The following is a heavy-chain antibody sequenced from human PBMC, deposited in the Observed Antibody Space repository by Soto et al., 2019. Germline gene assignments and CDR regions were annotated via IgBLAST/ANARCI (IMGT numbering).Heavy chain of an antibody. CDR2: ISYSGST. CDR3: ARALPSYYYYGMDV. CDR1: GGSVSSGGYY. Sequence: QVQLQESGPGLVKPSQTLSLTCTVSGGSVSSGGYYWSWIRQHPGKGLEWIGYISYSGSTYYNPSLKSRPTTSVDPSKNQFPLQLSSVTAADTAVYSCARALPSYYYYGMDVWGQGTTVTVSS. V-gene: IGHV4-31*03. J-gene: IGHJ6*02.